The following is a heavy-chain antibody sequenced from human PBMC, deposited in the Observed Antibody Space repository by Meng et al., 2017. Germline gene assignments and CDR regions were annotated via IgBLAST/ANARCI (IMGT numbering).Heavy chain of an antibody. Sequence: GGSLRLSCAASGFTFSNSAMSWVRQAPGKGLEWVSGISIGGGTTYYAASVKGRFTIYRDNSKNTLYLQMNSLRAEDTAIYYCAKEEVPNDYWGQGTLVTVSS. J-gene: IGHJ4*02. V-gene: IGHV3-23*01. CDR1: GFTFSNSA. D-gene: IGHD1-1*01. CDR3: AKEEVPNDY. CDR2: ISIGGGTT.